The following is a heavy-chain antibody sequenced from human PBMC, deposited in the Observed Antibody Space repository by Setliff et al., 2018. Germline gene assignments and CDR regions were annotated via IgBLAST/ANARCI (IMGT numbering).Heavy chain of an antibody. Sequence: GGSLRLSCAVSGFTFSNAWMSWVRQAPGKGLEWVGRIKRESDGGTTEYAASVKGRFTFSRDDSKSIAYLQMSSLQTEDTALYYCTRVTHGLAAPEDYWGQGTLVTVSS. D-gene: IGHD3-10*01. CDR1: GFTFSNAW. CDR2: IKRESDGGTT. CDR3: TRVTHGLAAPEDY. J-gene: IGHJ4*02. V-gene: IGHV3-15*01.